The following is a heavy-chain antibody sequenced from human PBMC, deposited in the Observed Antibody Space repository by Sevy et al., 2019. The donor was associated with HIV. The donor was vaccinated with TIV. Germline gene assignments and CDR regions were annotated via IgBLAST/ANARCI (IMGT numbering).Heavy chain of an antibody. CDR1: GFTFPIYS. CDR2: ISYDGNNR. Sequence: GGSLRLSCVASGFTFPIYSVVWVRRAPGKGLEWLTLISYDGNNRYYADSVKGRFTISRDNSNNILYLQMTCLRVEDTALYFCARVAVEYCTNDCYHRFDHWGLGTLVTVSS. CDR3: ARVAVEYCTNDCYHRFDH. V-gene: IGHV3-30*04. J-gene: IGHJ4*02. D-gene: IGHD2-8*01.